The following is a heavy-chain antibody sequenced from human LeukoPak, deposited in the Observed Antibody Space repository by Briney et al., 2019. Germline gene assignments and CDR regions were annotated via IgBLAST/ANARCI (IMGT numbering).Heavy chain of an antibody. Sequence: QSGGSLRLSCAASGFTFDDYAMHWVRQAPGKGLEWVSGISWNSGSIGYADSVKGRFSTSRDNTESSLYLQMNSLRAEDTAVYYCTRDLPVPSLVRGIIIYGLIDYWGQGTLVTVSS. V-gene: IGHV3-9*01. CDR3: TRDLPVPSLVRGIIIYGLIDY. CDR2: ISWNSGSI. CDR1: GFTFDDYA. J-gene: IGHJ4*02. D-gene: IGHD3-10*01.